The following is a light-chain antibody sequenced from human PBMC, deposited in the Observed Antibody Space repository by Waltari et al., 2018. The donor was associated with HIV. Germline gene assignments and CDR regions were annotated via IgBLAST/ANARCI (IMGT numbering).Light chain of an antibody. Sequence: QSILTQPPSASGTPGQRVTISCSGSSSNIGSNAVNWYQQLPGTAPKLLIYSINERAPGVPDRFSGSKSGTSASLAISGLQSEDEADYHCAAWDDSLNGVVFGGGTKLTVL. CDR3: AAWDDSLNGVV. V-gene: IGLV1-44*01. CDR2: SIN. J-gene: IGLJ2*01. CDR1: SSNIGSNA.